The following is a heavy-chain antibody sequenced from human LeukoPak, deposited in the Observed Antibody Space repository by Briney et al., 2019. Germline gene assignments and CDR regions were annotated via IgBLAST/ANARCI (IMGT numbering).Heavy chain of an antibody. V-gene: IGHV4-4*07. Sequence: NPSETLTLSCTASGFSINNYYWRWIRQPAGKGLEWIGRIYTRGSTNYNPSLKSRVTMSVDTSKNQFALKLSSVTAADTAVYYCARGRYCSADICSGGDAFVWGQGTMVSVSS. J-gene: IGHJ3*01. CDR3: ARGRYCSADICSGGDAFV. D-gene: IGHD2-15*01. CDR1: GFSINNYY. CDR2: IYTRGST.